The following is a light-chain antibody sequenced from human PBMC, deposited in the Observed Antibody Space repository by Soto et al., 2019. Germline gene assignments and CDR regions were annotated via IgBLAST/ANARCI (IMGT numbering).Light chain of an antibody. CDR2: GAS. CDR3: QQYGSSPYT. V-gene: IGKV3-20*01. J-gene: IGKJ2*01. Sequence: EIVLTQSPGTLSLSPGERATLSCRARQSVSSSYLAWYQQKPGQAPRPLIYGASSRATGIPDRFSGSGSGTDFTLTISRLEPEDFAVYYCQQYGSSPYTFGQGTKLEIK. CDR1: QSVSSSY.